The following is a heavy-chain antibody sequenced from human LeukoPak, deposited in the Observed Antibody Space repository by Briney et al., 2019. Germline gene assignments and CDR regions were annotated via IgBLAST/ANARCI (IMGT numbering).Heavy chain of an antibody. D-gene: IGHD6-19*01. CDR1: GFIFSGYA. V-gene: IGHV3-23*01. Sequence: TGGSLRLSCAASGFIFSGYAMSWVRQAPGKGLEWVSAISGSGGSTYYADSVKGRFTISRDNSKNTLYLQMNSLRAEDTAVYYCAKSRPYSGWSTQYFDYWGQGTLVTVSS. J-gene: IGHJ4*02. CDR2: ISGSGGST. CDR3: AKSRPYSGWSTQYFDY.